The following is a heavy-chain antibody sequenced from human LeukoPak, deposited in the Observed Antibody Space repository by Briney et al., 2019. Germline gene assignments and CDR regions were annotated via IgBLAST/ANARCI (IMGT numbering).Heavy chain of an antibody. CDR1: GYTITNYG. CDR3: ARVSQYCTGTSCHDY. V-gene: IGHV1-18*01. D-gene: IGHD2-2*01. J-gene: IGHJ4*02. Sequence: ASVKVSCKASGYTITNYGISWVRQAPGQGLEWMGWISAYNGNTNYAQKLQGRVTMTTDTSTSTAYMELRSLRSDDTAVHYCARVSQYCTGTSCHDYWGQGTLVTVSS. CDR2: ISAYNGNT.